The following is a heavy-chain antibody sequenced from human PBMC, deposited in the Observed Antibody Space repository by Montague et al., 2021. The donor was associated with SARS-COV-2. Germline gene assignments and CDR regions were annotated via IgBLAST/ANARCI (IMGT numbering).Heavy chain of an antibody. J-gene: IGHJ6*02. CDR2: INHRGST. CDR3: ARVRCYGSGTSLGMDV. D-gene: IGHD3-10*01. V-gene: IGHV4-34*01. Sequence: SETLSLTCAVSGGSISGYYWSWIRQPPGKGLELIWEINHRGSTNYNPSLKSRVTISVYTSKNQFSLKLSSVTAADTAVYYCARVRCYGSGTSLGMDVWGQGTTVTVSS. CDR1: GGSISGYY.